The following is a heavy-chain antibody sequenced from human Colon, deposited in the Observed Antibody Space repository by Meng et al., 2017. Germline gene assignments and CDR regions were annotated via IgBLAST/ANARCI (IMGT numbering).Heavy chain of an antibody. CDR1: GYTFTSYG. CDR3: ARAGGQYYYGSGSYYLNWFDP. Sequence: ASVKVSCKASGYTFTSYGISWVRQAPEQGLEWMGWISAYNGNTNYAQKLQGRVTMTTDTSTSTAYMELRSLRSDDTAVYYCARAGGQYYYGSGSYYLNWFDPWGQGTLVTVSS. J-gene: IGHJ5*02. D-gene: IGHD3-10*01. CDR2: ISAYNGNT. V-gene: IGHV1-18*01.